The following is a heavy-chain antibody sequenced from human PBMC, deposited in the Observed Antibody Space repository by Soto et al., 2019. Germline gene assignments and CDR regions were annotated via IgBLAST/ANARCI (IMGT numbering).Heavy chain of an antibody. J-gene: IGHJ6*02. V-gene: IGHV1-69*01. CDR3: ARRGEATIQDYYYYGMDV. CDR1: GGTFSSYA. CDR2: IIPIFGTA. D-gene: IGHD5-12*01. Sequence: QVQLVQSGAEVKKPGSSVKVSCKASGGTFSSYAISWVRQAPGQGLEWMGGIIPIFGTANYAQKFQGRVTITADESTSTAYMELSSLRSEDTAVYYCARRGEATIQDYYYYGMDVWGQVTTVTVSS.